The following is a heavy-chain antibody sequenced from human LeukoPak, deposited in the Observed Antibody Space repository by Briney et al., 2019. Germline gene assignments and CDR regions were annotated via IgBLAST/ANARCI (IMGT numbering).Heavy chain of an antibody. CDR1: GYTFTSYY. CDR2: INPSGGST. Sequence: ASVKVSCKASGYTFTSYYMHWVRQAPGQGLEWMGIINPSGGSTSYAQKFQGRVTMTRDTSTSTVYMELSSLRSEDTAVYYCARVWYSSGWYHAFDIWGQGTMATVSS. J-gene: IGHJ3*02. CDR3: ARVWYSSGWYHAFDI. D-gene: IGHD6-19*01. V-gene: IGHV1-46*01.